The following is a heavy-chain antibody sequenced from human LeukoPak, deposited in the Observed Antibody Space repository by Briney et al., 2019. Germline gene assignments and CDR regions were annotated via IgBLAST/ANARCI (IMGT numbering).Heavy chain of an antibody. CDR3: ASGPGPSNLDY. CDR2: IYYSGST. J-gene: IGHJ4*02. D-gene: IGHD1-14*01. V-gene: IGHV4-59*01. Sequence: SETLSLTCAVYGGSSTTYYWSWIRQPPGKGLEWIGYIYYSGSTNYNPSLKSRVTVSVDTSKNQFSLTLNSVTAADTAVYYCASGPGPSNLDYWGQGTLVTVSS. CDR1: GGSSTTYY.